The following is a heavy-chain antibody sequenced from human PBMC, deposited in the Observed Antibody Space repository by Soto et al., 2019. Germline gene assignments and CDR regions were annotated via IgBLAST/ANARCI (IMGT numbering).Heavy chain of an antibody. J-gene: IGHJ4*02. CDR2: IYYSGST. D-gene: IGHD6-19*01. V-gene: IGHV4-59*12. Sequence: SETLSLTCTVSGGSISSYYWSWIRQPPGKGLEWIGYIYYSGSTNYNPSLKSRVTISVDTSKNQFSLRLSSVTAADTAVYYCARVRSSGLGPDYWGQGTLVTVSS. CDR1: GGSISSYY. CDR3: ARVRSSGLGPDY.